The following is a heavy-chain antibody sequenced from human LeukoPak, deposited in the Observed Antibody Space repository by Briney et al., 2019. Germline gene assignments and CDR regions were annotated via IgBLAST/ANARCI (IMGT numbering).Heavy chain of an antibody. CDR2: INHSGST. D-gene: IGHD5-12*01. CDR3: ARGGYSGYDYAGFDY. J-gene: IGHJ4*02. CDR1: GGSFSGYY. V-gene: IGHV4-34*01. Sequence: SETLSLTCAVYGGSFSGYYWSWIRQPPGKGLEWIGEINHSGSTNYNPSLKSRVTISVDTSKNQFSLKLSSVTAADTAVYYCARGGYSGYDYAGFDYWGQGTLVTVSS.